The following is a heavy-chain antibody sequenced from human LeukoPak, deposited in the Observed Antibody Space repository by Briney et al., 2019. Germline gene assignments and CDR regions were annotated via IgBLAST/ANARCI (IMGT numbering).Heavy chain of an antibody. CDR1: GFTFSSYW. CDR2: IKQDGSEK. Sequence: GGSLRLSCAASGFTFSSYWMSWVRQAPGKGLEWVANIKQDGSEKYYVDSVKGRFTISRDNAKNSLYLQMNSLRAEDTAVYYCARDVNWNYNYWFDPWGQGTLVTVSS. CDR3: ARDVNWNYNYWFDP. D-gene: IGHD1-7*01. J-gene: IGHJ5*02. V-gene: IGHV3-7*01.